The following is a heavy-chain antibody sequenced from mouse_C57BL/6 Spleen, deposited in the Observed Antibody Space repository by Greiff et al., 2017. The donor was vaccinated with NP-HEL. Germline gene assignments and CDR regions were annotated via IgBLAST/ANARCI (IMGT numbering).Heavy chain of an antibody. J-gene: IGHJ4*01. D-gene: IGHD3-1*01. CDR2: IRNNANGYTT. V-gene: IGHV7-3*01. CDR1: GFTFTDYY. Sequence: EVQGVESGGGLVQPGGSLSLSCAASGFTFTDYYMSWVRQPPGKALEWLGFIRNNANGYTTEYSAPVKGRFTISRYNSQSFLHLQTNALGTEDSAAYYYGRCRGAKDYWGQGTSVTVSS. CDR3: GRCRGAKDY.